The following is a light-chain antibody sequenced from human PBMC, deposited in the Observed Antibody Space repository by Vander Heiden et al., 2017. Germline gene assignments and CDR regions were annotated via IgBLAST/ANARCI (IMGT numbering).Light chain of an antibody. CDR2: SNH. V-gene: IGLV1-44*01. J-gene: IGLJ2*01. CDR1: SSNIGGPT. Sequence: QSVLTQPPSASGPPGQRVPISCSGRSSNIGGPTVNWYHQLLLPAPKLLIYSNHLRPSGVPVRFSGSKSGTSASLSISGLQSEDEADYECASWDDSLNVVAFGVGTKLTVL. CDR3: ASWDDSLNVVA.